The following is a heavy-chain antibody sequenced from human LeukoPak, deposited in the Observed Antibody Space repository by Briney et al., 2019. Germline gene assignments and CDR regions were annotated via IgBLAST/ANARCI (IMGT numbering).Heavy chain of an antibody. J-gene: IGHJ4*02. CDR3: ARDGDYSNFAFDY. Sequence: SVKVSCKASGGTFSSYAISWVRQAPGQGLEWMGGIIPIFGTANYAQKFQGRVTITADESTSTAYMELSSLRSEDTAVYYCARDGDYSNFAFDYWGQGTLVTVSS. D-gene: IGHD4-11*01. CDR1: GGTFSSYA. V-gene: IGHV1-69*13. CDR2: IIPIFGTA.